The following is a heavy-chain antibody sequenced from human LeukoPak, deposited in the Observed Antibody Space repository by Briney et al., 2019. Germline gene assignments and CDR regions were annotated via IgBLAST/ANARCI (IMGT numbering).Heavy chain of an antibody. D-gene: IGHD3-22*01. J-gene: IGHJ5*02. CDR3: ARESYDSSGYDNWFDP. V-gene: IGHV3-7*01. CDR1: GFTFSSYW. CDR2: IKQDGSEK. Sequence: GGSLRLSCAASGFTFSSYWMSWVRQAPGKGLEWVANIKQDGSEKYYVDSVKGRFTISRDNAKNSLYLQMNSLRAEDTAVYYCARESYDSSGYDNWFDPWGQGTLVTVFS.